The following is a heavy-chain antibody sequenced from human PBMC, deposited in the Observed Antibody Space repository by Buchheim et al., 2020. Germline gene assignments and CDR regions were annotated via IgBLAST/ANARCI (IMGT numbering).Heavy chain of an antibody. Sequence: QVQLVESGGGVVQPGRSLRLSCAASGFTFSSYAMHWVRQAPGKGLEWVAVISYDGSNKYYADSVKGRFTISRDNSKNTLYVQMNSLRAEDTAVYYCARDSDIVVVVAATTSGGFDHWGQGTL. CDR1: GFTFSSYA. D-gene: IGHD2-15*01. V-gene: IGHV3-30*04. CDR3: ARDSDIVVVVAATTSGGFDH. J-gene: IGHJ4*02. CDR2: ISYDGSNK.